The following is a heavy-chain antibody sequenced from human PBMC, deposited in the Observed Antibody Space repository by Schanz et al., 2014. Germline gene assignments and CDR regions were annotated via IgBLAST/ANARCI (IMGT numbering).Heavy chain of an antibody. CDR2: ISSTSRAT. V-gene: IGHV3-48*01. CDR1: GFTFTTYA. CDR3: ARGTDTAMEHRPFDY. Sequence: EVQLLESGGGLVQPGESLRLSCAASGFTFTTYAMTWVRQAPGKGLEWISYISSTSRATYYADSVKGRFTISRDNSKNMLYLQINNLRAEDTAVYYCARGTDTAMEHRPFDYWGQGTLVTVSS. D-gene: IGHD5-18*01. J-gene: IGHJ4*02.